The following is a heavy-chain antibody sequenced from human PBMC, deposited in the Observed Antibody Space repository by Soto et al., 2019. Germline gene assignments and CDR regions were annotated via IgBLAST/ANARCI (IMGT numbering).Heavy chain of an antibody. Sequence: QITLKESGPALVKPTQTLTLTCTISGFSLSTGGVGVGWIRQPPGKALEWLALIYWDDDKRYSPSLRSRLTNTQDSSKNQVVLTMTNIDPVDTATYYCAHSRCGGDCLQSYSSHYYYGMDVWGQGTTVTVSS. J-gene: IGHJ6*02. CDR2: IYWDDDK. CDR3: AHSRCGGDCLQSYSSHYYYGMDV. V-gene: IGHV2-5*02. CDR1: GFSLSTGGVG. D-gene: IGHD2-21*02.